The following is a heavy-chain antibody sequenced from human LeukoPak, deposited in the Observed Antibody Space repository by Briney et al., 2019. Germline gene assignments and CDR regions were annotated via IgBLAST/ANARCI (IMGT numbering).Heavy chain of an antibody. CDR2: IYYSGST. J-gene: IGHJ4*02. Sequence: PSETLSLTCTVSGGSISSSSYYWGWIRHPPGKGLEWIGSIYYSGSTYYNPSLKSRVTISVDTSKNQFSLKLSSVTAADTAVYYCASGRNYDFWSGYYHYFDYWGQGTLVTVSS. D-gene: IGHD3-3*01. CDR3: ASGRNYDFWSGYYHYFDY. CDR1: GGSISSSSYY. V-gene: IGHV4-39*01.